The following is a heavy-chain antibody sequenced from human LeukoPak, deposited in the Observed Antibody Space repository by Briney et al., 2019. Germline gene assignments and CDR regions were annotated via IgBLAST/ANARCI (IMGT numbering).Heavy chain of an antibody. CDR2: INGDGSWT. V-gene: IGHV3-74*01. J-gene: IGHJ4*02. CDR1: GNYW. D-gene: IGHD2-15*01. CDR3: VSFNETY. Sequence: GRSLRLSCAASGNYWMHWVRQAPGKGLVWVSHINGDGSWTTYADSVKGRFTISKDNAKNTVYLQMNNLRAEDTAVYYCVSFNETYWGRGTLVTVSS.